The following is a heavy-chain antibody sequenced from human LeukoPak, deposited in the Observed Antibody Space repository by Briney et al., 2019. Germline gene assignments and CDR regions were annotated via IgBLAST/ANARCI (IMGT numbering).Heavy chain of an antibody. J-gene: IGHJ6*02. Sequence: GGSLRLSCAASGFTVSSNYMSWVRQAPGKGLEWVSVIYSGGSTYYADSVKGRFTISRDNAKNSLYLQMNSLRAEDTALYYCAKDMHCSSTSCYEGSYYYYGMDVWGQGTTVTVSS. V-gene: IGHV3-53*05. CDR3: AKDMHCSSTSCYEGSYYYYGMDV. CDR2: IYSGGST. CDR1: GFTVSSNY. D-gene: IGHD2-2*01.